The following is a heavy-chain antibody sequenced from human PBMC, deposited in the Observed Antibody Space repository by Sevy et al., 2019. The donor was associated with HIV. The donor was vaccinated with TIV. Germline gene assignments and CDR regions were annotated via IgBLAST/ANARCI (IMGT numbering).Heavy chain of an antibody. D-gene: IGHD3-16*01. CDR2: IKSKIEGGTI. Sequence: GESLKISCAASGFIFSNAWMNWVRQAPGKGLEWVGRIKSKIEGGTIDYAAPVKGRFTISRDDSKNTLYLQMNSLKTEDTAVYYCTTDSGGGIDYWGQGTLVTVSS. CDR3: TTDSGGGIDY. CDR1: GFIFSNAW. V-gene: IGHV3-15*07. J-gene: IGHJ4*02.